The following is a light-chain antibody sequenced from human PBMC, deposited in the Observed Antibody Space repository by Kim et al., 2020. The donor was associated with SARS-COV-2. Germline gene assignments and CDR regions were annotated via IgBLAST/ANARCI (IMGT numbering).Light chain of an antibody. CDR1: KLGDKG. Sequence: SYELTQPPSVSVSPGRTASITCSGDKLGDKGACWYQQKAGQSPGWAIYQVIKGPRGTPRRSPGSTSGNPPTLPIRGTQAMIEADFSCQAWDSRTVVFGGG. CDR2: QVI. J-gene: IGLJ2*01. V-gene: IGLV3-1*01. CDR3: QAWDSRTVV.